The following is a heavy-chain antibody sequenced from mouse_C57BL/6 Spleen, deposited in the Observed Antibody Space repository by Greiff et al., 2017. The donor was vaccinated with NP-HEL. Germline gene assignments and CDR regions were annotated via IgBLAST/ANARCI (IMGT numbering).Heavy chain of an antibody. D-gene: IGHD1-1*01. Sequence: EVKLKESGGGLVKPGGSLKLSCAASGFTFSDYGMHWVRQAPEKGLEWVAYISSGSSTIYYADTVKGRFTISRDNAKNTLFLQMTSLRSEDTAMYYCARSPHYYGSSYEYVDVWGTGTTVTVSS. CDR3: ARSPHYYGSSYEYVDV. CDR1: GFTFSDYG. CDR2: ISSGSSTI. J-gene: IGHJ1*03. V-gene: IGHV5-17*01.